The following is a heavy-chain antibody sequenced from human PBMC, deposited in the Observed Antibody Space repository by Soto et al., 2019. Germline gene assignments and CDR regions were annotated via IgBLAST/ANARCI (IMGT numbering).Heavy chain of an antibody. CDR1: GFTFSSYG. CDR3: AKWNGGFDY. CDR2: ISYDGSYK. V-gene: IGHV3-30*18. J-gene: IGHJ4*02. D-gene: IGHD3-16*01. Sequence: GGSLRLSCGASGFTFSSYGMHWVRQAPGRGLEWVAVISYDGSYKNYADSVKGRFTISRDNSKNTLYLQMNSLRAEDTAVYYCAKWNGGFDYWGQGTLVTVSS.